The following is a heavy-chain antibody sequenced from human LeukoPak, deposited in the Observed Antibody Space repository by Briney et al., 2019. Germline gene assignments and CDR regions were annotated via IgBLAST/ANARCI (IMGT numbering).Heavy chain of an antibody. V-gene: IGHV1-8*01. CDR1: GYTFTSYD. J-gene: IGHJ4*02. Sequence: GASVKVSCKASGYTFTSYDINWVRQATGQGLEWMGWMNPNSGNTGYAQKFQGRVTMTRNTSISTAYMELSSLRSGDTAVYYCARGSGGYYDFWSGYSKTYYFDYWGQGTLVTVSS. CDR2: MNPNSGNT. D-gene: IGHD3-3*01. CDR3: ARGSGGYYDFWSGYSKTYYFDY.